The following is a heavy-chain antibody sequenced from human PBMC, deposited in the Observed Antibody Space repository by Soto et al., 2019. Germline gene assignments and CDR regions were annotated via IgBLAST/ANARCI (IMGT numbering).Heavy chain of an antibody. CDR1: GDSVSNNIAA. CDR3: GTGAQNTNWS. V-gene: IGHV6-1*01. CDR2: TWFRFTWHY. D-gene: IGHD1-1*01. Sequence: QIHLQQSGPGLVKPSQTLSLTCAISGDSVSNNIAAWHWIRQSPSGGLEWLGRTWFRFTWHYDYALSVRGRIVINPDTAKNQFSLHLNSVTPDDTAVYYCGTGAQNTNWSWGQGTLVTVSS. J-gene: IGHJ4*02.